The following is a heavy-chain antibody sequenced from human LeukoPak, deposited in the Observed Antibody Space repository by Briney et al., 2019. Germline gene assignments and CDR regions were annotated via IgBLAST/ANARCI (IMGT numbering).Heavy chain of an antibody. Sequence: GASVKVSCKASGYTFTGYYMHWVRQAPGQGLGWMGWINPNSGGTNYAQKFQGRVTMTRDTSISTAYMELSRLRSDDTAVYYCVRGLKTLNWFDPWGQGTLVTVSS. CDR3: VRGLKTLNWFDP. V-gene: IGHV1-2*02. J-gene: IGHJ5*02. CDR2: INPNSGGT. CDR1: GYTFTGYY. D-gene: IGHD3-16*01.